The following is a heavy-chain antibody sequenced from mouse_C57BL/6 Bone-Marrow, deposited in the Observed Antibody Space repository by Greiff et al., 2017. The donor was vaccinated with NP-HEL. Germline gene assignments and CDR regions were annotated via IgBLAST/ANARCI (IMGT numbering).Heavy chain of an antibody. J-gene: IGHJ3*01. CDR3: ARSGLMCYYYGSSYVSAWFAY. Sequence: VQLQQSGAELVRPGASVKLSCTVSGFNIKDDYMHWVKQRPEKGLEWIGWIDPENGDTEYASKFQGKATITADTSSQPAYMQRSSLTYEDSAVYYCARSGLMCYYYGSSYVSAWFAYWGQGTLVTVSA. D-gene: IGHD1-1*01. CDR1: GFNIKDDY. V-gene: IGHV14-4*01. CDR2: IDPENGDT.